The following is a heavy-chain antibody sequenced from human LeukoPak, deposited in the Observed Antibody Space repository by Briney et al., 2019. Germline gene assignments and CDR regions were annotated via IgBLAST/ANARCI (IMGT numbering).Heavy chain of an antibody. D-gene: IGHD3-3*01. CDR2: IYYNGIT. CDR1: GGSISRSDHY. J-gene: IGHJ5*02. V-gene: IGHV4-30-4*01. Sequence: SQTLSLTCSVSGGSISRSDHYWSWIRQPPGKGLEWIGNIYYNGITYYNPSLKSRVTMSVDTSQNQFSLKLSSVTAADTAVYYCAAGEAYYDFWSGYYLWNWFDPWGQGTLVTVSS. CDR3: AAGEAYYDFWSGYYLWNWFDP.